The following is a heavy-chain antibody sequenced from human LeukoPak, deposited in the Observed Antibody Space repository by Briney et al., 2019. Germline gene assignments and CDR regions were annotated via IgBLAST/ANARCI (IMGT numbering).Heavy chain of an antibody. V-gene: IGHV1-69*13. CDR2: IIPIFGTA. Sequence: SVKVSCKASGGTFSSYAISWVRQAPGQGLEWMGGIIPIFGTANYAQKFQGRVTITADESTSTAYMELSSLRSEDTAVYYCASNIVVVPAAIGYYFDYWGQGTLVTVSS. CDR3: ASNIVVVPAAIGYYFDY. D-gene: IGHD2-2*02. J-gene: IGHJ4*02. CDR1: GGTFSSYA.